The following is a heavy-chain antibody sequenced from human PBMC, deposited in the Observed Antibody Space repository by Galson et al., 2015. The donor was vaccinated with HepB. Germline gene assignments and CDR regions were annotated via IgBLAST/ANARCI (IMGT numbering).Heavy chain of an antibody. J-gene: IGHJ4*02. D-gene: IGHD3-10*01. CDR1: GFGFGHYA. CDR2: ISGAGGST. Sequence: SLRLSCAGSGFGFGHYAMSWARQAPGKGLEWLSAISGAGGSTYYANSVRGRFTIARDNSKNTLYLQMNGLRAEDTAVYYCAKGSDYYGSGTYYNGALCSDHWGQGTLVTVSS. CDR3: AKGSDYYGSGTYYNGALCSDH. V-gene: IGHV3-23*01.